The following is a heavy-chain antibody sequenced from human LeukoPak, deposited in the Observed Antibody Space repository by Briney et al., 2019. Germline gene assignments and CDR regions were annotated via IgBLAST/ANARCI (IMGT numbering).Heavy chain of an antibody. J-gene: IGHJ4*02. CDR3: ARDQLGYCSSTSCYAGY. D-gene: IGHD2-2*01. CDR2: IWYDGSNK. Sequence: GGSLRLSCAASGFTFSSYGLHWVRQAPGKGLEWVAVIWYDGSNKYYADSVKGRFTISRDNSKNTLYLQMNSLRAEDTAVYYCARDQLGYCSSTSCYAGYWGQGTLVTVSS. CDR1: GFTFSSYG. V-gene: IGHV3-33*01.